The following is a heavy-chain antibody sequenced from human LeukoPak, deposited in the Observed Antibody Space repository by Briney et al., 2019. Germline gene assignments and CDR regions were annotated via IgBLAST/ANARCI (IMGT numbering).Heavy chain of an antibody. CDR3: TRSSSGWYSGY. Sequence: GRSLRLSCTASGFTFGDYGMSWVRQAPGKGLEWVGFIRSKAYGGTTEYAASVKGRFIISRDDFKSIAYLQMNSLKTEDTAVYYCTRSSSGWYSGYWGQGTLVTVSS. CDR1: GFTFGDYG. D-gene: IGHD6-19*01. V-gene: IGHV3-49*04. J-gene: IGHJ4*02. CDR2: IRSKAYGGTT.